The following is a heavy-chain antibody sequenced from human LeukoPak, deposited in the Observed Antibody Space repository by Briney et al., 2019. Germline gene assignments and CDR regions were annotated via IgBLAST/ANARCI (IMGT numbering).Heavy chain of an antibody. Sequence: GGSLRLSCAASGFTFSSYSMNWVRQAPGKGLEWVSSISSSSSTYIHYADALKGRFTISRDNAKNSQFLQMNSLRAEDTAVYYCARKGATTSASHFDYWGQGTLVTVSS. V-gene: IGHV3-21*01. CDR1: GFTFSSYS. J-gene: IGHJ4*02. D-gene: IGHD1-26*01. CDR2: ISSSSSTYI. CDR3: ARKGATTSASHFDY.